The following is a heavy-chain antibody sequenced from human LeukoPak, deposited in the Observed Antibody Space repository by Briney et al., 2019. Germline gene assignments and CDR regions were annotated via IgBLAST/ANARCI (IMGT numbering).Heavy chain of an antibody. Sequence: PSETLSLTCTVSGGSISSYYWSWIRQPPGKGLEWIGSIYYSGSTYYNPSLKSRVTISVDTSKNQFSLKLSSVTAADTAVYYCARYHDYDSSGYSLIDYWGQGTLVTVSS. D-gene: IGHD3-22*01. J-gene: IGHJ4*02. V-gene: IGHV4-39*01. CDR3: ARYHDYDSSGYSLIDY. CDR2: IYYSGST. CDR1: GGSISSYY.